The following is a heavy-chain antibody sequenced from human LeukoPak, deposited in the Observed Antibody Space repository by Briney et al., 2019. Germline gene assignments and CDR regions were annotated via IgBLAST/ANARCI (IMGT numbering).Heavy chain of an antibody. J-gene: IGHJ6*02. CDR3: GKRLKKNYYQHYGMDV. CDR2: IDDSGVIR. D-gene: IGHD3-22*01. Sequence: PGGSLRLSCAASGFTFKTHAMSWVRQAPGKGLEWVSRIDDSGVIRSYADSVKGRFTISRDNSKMTLTLQMNSLRAEDTAVYYCGKRLKKNYYQHYGMDVWGQGTTVTVSS. CDR1: GFTFKTHA. V-gene: IGHV3-23*01.